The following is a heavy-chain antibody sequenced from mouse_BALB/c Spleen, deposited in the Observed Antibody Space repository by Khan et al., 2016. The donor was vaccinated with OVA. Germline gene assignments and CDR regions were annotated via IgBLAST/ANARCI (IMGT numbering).Heavy chain of an antibody. CDR1: GFSLTSYG. D-gene: IGHD2-1*01. J-gene: IGHJ4*01. Sequence: VQLQESGPGLVAPSQSLSITCTVSGFSLTSYGVNWVRQPPGKGLEWLGVIWGDGSTNYHSALRSRLSISKDNSKNQVFLKLNSLQTDDTATYYCVKWGNSYYATDYWGQGTSVTVSS. CDR3: VKWGNSYYATDY. V-gene: IGHV2-3*01. CDR2: IWGDGST.